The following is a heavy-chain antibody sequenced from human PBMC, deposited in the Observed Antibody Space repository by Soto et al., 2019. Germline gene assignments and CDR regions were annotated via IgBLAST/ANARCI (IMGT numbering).Heavy chain of an antibody. CDR3: ARGLSIPIAGLLGY. Sequence: EVQLVESGGGSVQPGESLRLSCAASGFTFSSYSMNWVRQAPGKGPEWVAYISSSSRTVYYADSVKGRFTISRDNANSAVGLQMDSLRPDDTAVYFCARGLSIPIAGLLGYWGQGALVTVSP. CDR1: GFTFSSYS. J-gene: IGHJ4*02. V-gene: IGHV3-48*01. CDR2: ISSSSRTV. D-gene: IGHD6-6*01.